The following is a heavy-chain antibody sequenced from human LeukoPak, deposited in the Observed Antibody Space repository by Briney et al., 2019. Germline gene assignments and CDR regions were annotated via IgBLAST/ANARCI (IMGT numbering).Heavy chain of an antibody. CDR3: ARLRITGGHYYQHGLDV. CDR2: IYNSGSI. D-gene: IGHD2-8*02. Sequence: SETLSLTCTVSGGSISSYYWSWIRQPPGKELEWIGYIYNSGSINYNPSLKSRVTTSVDTSKKQFSLKLSSVTAADTAVYYCARLRITGGHYYQHGLDVWGQGTTVTVSS. CDR1: GGSISSYY. V-gene: IGHV4-59*08. J-gene: IGHJ6*02.